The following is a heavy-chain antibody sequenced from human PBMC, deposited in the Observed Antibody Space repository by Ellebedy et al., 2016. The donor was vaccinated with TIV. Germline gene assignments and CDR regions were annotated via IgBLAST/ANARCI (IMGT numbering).Heavy chain of an antibody. Sequence: GGSLRLSCAASGFTFSDYYMSWIRQAPGKGLEWVSYISSRRSYSNYTDSVKGRFTISRDNAKNSLYLQMKSLRAEDTAVYYCARNGYEDVWGSYHHDYWGQGALVTVSS. V-gene: IGHV3-11*06. CDR2: ISSRRSYS. CDR1: GFTFSDYY. J-gene: IGHJ4*02. D-gene: IGHD3-16*02. CDR3: ARNGYEDVWGSYHHDY.